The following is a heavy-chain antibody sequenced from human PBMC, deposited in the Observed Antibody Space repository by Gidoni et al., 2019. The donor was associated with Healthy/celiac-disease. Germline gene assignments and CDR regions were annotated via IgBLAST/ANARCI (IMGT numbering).Heavy chain of an antibody. CDR3: ARDRDYYGMDV. CDR2: IYYSGST. Sequence: QVQLQESGPGLVKPSETLSLTCTVSGGPISSYYLSWIRQPPGKGLEWIGYIYYSGSTNYNPSLKSRVTISVDTSKNQFSLKLSSVTAADTAVYYCARDRDYYGMDVWGQGTTVTVSS. J-gene: IGHJ6*02. V-gene: IGHV4-59*01. CDR1: GGPISSYY.